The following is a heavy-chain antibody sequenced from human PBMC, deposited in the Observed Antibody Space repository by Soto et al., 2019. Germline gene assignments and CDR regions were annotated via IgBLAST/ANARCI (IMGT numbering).Heavy chain of an antibody. D-gene: IGHD2-2*01. CDR3: SIGSWSAETFDV. V-gene: IGHV1-69*02. CDR2: IIPMLTVT. J-gene: IGHJ3*01. Sequence: QVHLVQSGAEVMKPGSSVKVSCKAAGGTFSTYTLIWVRQAPGQGLEWMGRIIPMLTVTNSAQKFQGRVTLTADKSTNTAFMELTSLRSDDTAVYYCSIGSWSAETFDVWGQGTMVTVSS. CDR1: GGTFSTYT.